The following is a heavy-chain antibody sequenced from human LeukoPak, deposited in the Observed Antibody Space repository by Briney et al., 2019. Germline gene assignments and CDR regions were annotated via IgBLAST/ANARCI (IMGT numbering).Heavy chain of an antibody. D-gene: IGHD2-2*03. V-gene: IGHV4-30-2*01. J-gene: IGHJ3*02. Sequence: SQTLCLTCAVSGGSISSGGYSWSWIRQPPGKGLEWIGYIYHSGSTYYNPSLKSRVTISVDRSKNQFSLKLSSVTAADTAVYYCATGGYCSSTSCRHDAFDIWGQGTMVTVSS. CDR1: GGSISSGGYS. CDR2: IYHSGST. CDR3: ATGGYCSSTSCRHDAFDI.